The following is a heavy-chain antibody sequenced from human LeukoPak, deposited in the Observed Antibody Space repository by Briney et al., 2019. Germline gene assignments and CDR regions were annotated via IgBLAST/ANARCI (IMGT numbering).Heavy chain of an antibody. CDR1: GYTFTSYD. CDR2: MNPNSGNT. V-gene: IGHV1-8*01. J-gene: IGHJ6*02. CDR3: AREGSSGYYLIYYGMDV. D-gene: IGHD3-22*01. Sequence: AASVKVSCKASGYTFTSYDIDWVRQATGQGLEWMGWMNPNSGNTGYAQKFQGRVTMTRNTSISTAYMELSSLRSEDTAVYYCAREGSSGYYLIYYGMDVWGQGTTVTVSS.